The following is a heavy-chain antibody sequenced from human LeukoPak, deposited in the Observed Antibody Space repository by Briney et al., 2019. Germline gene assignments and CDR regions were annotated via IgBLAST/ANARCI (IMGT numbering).Heavy chain of an antibody. Sequence: ASVKVSCKASGYTFTSYYMHWVRQAPGQGLEWMGIINPSGGSTSYAQKFQGRVTMTRDTSTSTVYMELSSLRSEDTAVYYCARTLGYCSSTSCYGAYWGQGTLVTVSS. CDR3: ARTLGYCSSTSCYGAY. D-gene: IGHD2-2*01. J-gene: IGHJ4*02. V-gene: IGHV1-46*01. CDR2: INPSGGST. CDR1: GYTFTSYY.